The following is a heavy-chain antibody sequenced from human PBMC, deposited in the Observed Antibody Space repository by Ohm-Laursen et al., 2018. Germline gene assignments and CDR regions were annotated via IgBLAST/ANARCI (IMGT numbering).Heavy chain of an antibody. CDR3: AKAPTMGPYYFDY. D-gene: IGHD5-12*01. CDR2: ISGSGGST. CDR1: GFTFSNYA. J-gene: IGHJ4*02. Sequence: SLRLSCSASGFTFSNYAMSWVRQAPGKGLEWVSAISGSGGSTYYADSVKGRFTISRDNSKNTLYLQMNSLRAEDTAVYYCAKAPTMGPYYFDYWGQGTLVTVSS. V-gene: IGHV3-23*01.